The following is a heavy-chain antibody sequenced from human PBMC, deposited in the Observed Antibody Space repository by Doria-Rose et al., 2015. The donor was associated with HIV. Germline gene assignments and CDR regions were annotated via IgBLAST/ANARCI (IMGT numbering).Heavy chain of an antibody. CDR3: ARMGSYRELEY. V-gene: IGHV4-31*03. D-gene: IGHD3-3*01. CDR1: GASVSSRGYY. CDR2: TYYTGTS. J-gene: IGHJ4*02. Sequence: PGLVKPSETLSLTCSVSGASVSSRGYYWNWIRQVPGKGLESLGYTYYTGTSDYSPSLKSRLNMAVDPSKNQFSLKLSFVTVADTAVYYCARMGSYRELEYWGQGALGSV.